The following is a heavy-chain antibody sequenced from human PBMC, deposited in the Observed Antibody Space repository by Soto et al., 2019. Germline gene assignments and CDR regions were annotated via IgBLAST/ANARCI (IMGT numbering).Heavy chain of an antibody. D-gene: IGHD3-16*01. Sequence: EVQLVESGGGLVQPGGSLRLSCAASGFTFSSYSMNWVRQAPGKGLEWVSYISSSSSTIYYADSVKGRFTISRDNAKNSLYLQMHSLRDEDTAVYYCARDWARGGFDYCVQGTLVTVSS. CDR3: ARDWARGGFDY. CDR1: GFTFSSYS. V-gene: IGHV3-48*02. CDR2: ISSSSSTI. J-gene: IGHJ4*02.